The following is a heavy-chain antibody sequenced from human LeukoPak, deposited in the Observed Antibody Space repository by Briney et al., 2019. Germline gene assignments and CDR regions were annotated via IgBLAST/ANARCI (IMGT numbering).Heavy chain of an antibody. CDR3: VKAAGSWYGYFDY. Sequence: GRSLRLSCAASGFTFSDYGMHWVRQAPGKGLEYVSTISDNGGNTNYADSVKGRFTISRDNSKNTLYLQMSSLRPEDTAVYYCVKAAGSWYGYFDYWGQGTLVTVSS. CDR2: ISDNGGNT. V-gene: IGHV3-64D*06. D-gene: IGHD6-13*01. J-gene: IGHJ4*02. CDR1: GFTFSDYG.